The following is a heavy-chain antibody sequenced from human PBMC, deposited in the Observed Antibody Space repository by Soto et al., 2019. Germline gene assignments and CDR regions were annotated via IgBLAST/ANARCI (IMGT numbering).Heavy chain of an antibody. D-gene: IGHD2-15*01. CDR3: ERERWYDAFDV. Sequence: SETLSLTCAVSGFFISSGNYWGWIRKPPGKGLEWIGSIFHGGNTYYNPSLKSRVTISVDMSKNQFSLKLNSVTAADTAVYYCERERWYDAFDVWGQGTVVTVSS. CDR1: GFFISSGNY. V-gene: IGHV4-38-2*02. CDR2: IFHGGNT. J-gene: IGHJ3*01.